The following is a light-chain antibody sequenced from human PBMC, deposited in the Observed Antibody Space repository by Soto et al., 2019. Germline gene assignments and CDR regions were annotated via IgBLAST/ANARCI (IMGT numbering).Light chain of an antibody. CDR1: QSVSSY. CDR2: DAS. J-gene: IGKJ5*01. Sequence: PSPVNLSMSPWARATLSCRASQSVSSYLAWYQQKPGQAPRLLIYDASNRATGIPARFSGSGSGTDFTLTISSLEPEDFAVYYCQQRSNWPPTVGQGTRLEIK. CDR3: QQRSNWPPT. V-gene: IGKV3-11*01.